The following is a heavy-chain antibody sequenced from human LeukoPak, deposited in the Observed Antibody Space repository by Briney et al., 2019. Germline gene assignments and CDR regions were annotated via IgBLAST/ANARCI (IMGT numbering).Heavy chain of an antibody. J-gene: IGHJ5*02. CDR3: AKDSGYDSSGYPFTWFDP. CDR1: GFNFSSYA. V-gene: IGHV3-23*01. CDR2: ISGSGGST. D-gene: IGHD3-22*01. Sequence: PGGSLRLSRAASGFNFSSYAMSWVRQAPGKGLEWVSAISGSGGSTYYAHSVKGRFTISRDNSKNTLYLQMNSLRAEDTAVYYCAKDSGYDSSGYPFTWFDPWGQRTLVTVSP.